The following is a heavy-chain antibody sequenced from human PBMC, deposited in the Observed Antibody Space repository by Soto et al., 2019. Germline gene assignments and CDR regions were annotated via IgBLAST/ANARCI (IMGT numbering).Heavy chain of an antibody. CDR3: ARDLGNGYGMDV. CDR1: GGTFSSYT. V-gene: IGHV1-69*04. Sequence: GASVKVSCKASGGTFSSYTISWVRQAPGQGLEWMGRIIPILGIANYAQKFQGRVTITADKSTSTAYMELSSLRSEDTAVYYCARDLGNGYGMDVWGQGTTVTVSS. D-gene: IGHD4-4*01. CDR2: IIPILGIA. J-gene: IGHJ6*02.